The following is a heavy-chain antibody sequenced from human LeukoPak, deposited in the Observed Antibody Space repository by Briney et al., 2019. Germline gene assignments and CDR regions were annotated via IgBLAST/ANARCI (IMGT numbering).Heavy chain of an antibody. CDR2: ISPYNGNT. D-gene: IGHD2-8*01. V-gene: IGHV1-18*01. J-gene: IGHJ1*01. CDR3: ASCHCTNGVCYGECEYFQH. CDR1: GYTFTSYD. Sequence: ASVKVSCKASGYTFTSYDINWVRQATGQGLEWMGWISPYNGNTNYAQKLQGRVTMTTDTSTSTAYMELRSLRSDDTAVYYCASCHCTNGVCYGECEYFQHWGQGTLVTVSS.